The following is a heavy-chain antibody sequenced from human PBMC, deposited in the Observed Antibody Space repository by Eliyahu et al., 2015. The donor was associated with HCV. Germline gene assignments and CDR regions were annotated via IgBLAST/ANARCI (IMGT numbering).Heavy chain of an antibody. CDR1: XFRFSGYA. CDR2: MSGSGDTT. J-gene: IGHJ4*02. D-gene: IGHD3/OR15-3a*01. Sequence: EVHLLESGGGMVQPGGSLXLSCTASXFRFSGYAMXGVRQAPGKGLEWVSAMSGSGDTTYYTDSVKGRFTIARDNSKNTLYLQMNSLTAEDTAVYYCAKDVIVGPGYYYFDHWGQGTLVSVSS. V-gene: IGHV3-23*01. CDR3: AKDVIVGPGYYYFDH.